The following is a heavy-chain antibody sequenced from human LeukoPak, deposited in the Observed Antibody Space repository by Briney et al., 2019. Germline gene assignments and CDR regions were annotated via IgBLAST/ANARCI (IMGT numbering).Heavy chain of an antibody. J-gene: IGHJ5*02. CDR3: ARDGRIAAAGGWFDP. CDR2: INADNGNT. CDR1: GYTFNSHP. V-gene: IGHV1-3*01. Sequence: ASVKVSCKASGYTFNSHPMHWVRQAPGQGLEWMGWINADNGNTRYSQKLQGRVTITRDTSTSTAYMELRSLRSDDTAVYYCARDGRIAAAGGWFDPWGQGTLVTVSS. D-gene: IGHD6-13*01.